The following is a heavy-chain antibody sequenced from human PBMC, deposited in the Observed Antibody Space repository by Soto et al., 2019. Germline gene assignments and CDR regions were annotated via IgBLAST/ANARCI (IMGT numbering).Heavy chain of an antibody. CDR2: INAGNGNT. D-gene: IGHD3-10*01. J-gene: IGHJ4*02. V-gene: IGHV1-3*01. CDR1: GYTFTSYA. CDR3: ARLLQGYYYGSGSYYTWYYFDY. Sequence: GASVKVSCKASGYTFTSYAMHWVRQAPGQRLEWMGWINAGNGNTKYSQKFQGRVTITRDTSASTAYMELSSLRSEDTAVYYCARLLQGYYYGSGSYYTWYYFDYWGQGTLVTVSS.